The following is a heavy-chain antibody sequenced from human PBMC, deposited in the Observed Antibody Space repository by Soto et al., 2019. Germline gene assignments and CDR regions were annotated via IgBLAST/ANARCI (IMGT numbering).Heavy chain of an antibody. J-gene: IGHJ6*02. CDR3: ARDRSLVNYYGMDV. V-gene: IGHV3-53*01. D-gene: IGHD2-8*02. Sequence: GGSLSLSCAASGFTVSSNYMSWVRQAPGKGLEWVSVIYSGGSTYYADSVKGRFTISRDNSKNTLYLQMNSLRAEDTAVYYCARDRSLVNYYGMDVGGQGTTV. CDR1: GFTVSSNY. CDR2: IYSGGST.